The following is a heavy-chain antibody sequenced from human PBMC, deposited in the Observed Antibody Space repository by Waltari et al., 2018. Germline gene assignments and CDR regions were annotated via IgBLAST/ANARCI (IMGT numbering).Heavy chain of an antibody. CDR2: INSDGISS. CDR3: ATSRPREAYDNHSYHYYYGLDV. D-gene: IGHD5-12*01. CDR1: GLSFSSQW. J-gene: IGHJ6*02. V-gene: IGHV3-74*01. Sequence: EVQLLESGLGLVPPGWSLRLSCVASGLSFSSQWLHWVRQAPGKGLEWVSRINSDGISSSYADSVEGRFTISRDNAENTLYLQMNSVRDEDTAVYYCATSRPREAYDNHSYHYYYGLDVWGQGTTVSVSS.